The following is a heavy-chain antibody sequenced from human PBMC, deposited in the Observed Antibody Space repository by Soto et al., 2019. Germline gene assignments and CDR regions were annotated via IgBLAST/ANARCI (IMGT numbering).Heavy chain of an antibody. Sequence: QVQLQQWGAGLLKPSETLSLTCAVYGGSFSGYYWSWIRQPPGKGLEWIGEINHSGSTNYNPSQKGRVTISVDTSNNHYSLKLSSVTAADKAVTYCSRGTELSDYRGEETLVTDSS. J-gene: IGHJ4*02. D-gene: IGHD1-26*01. V-gene: IGHV4-34*01. CDR3: SRGTELSDY. CDR1: GGSFSGYY. CDR2: INHSGST.